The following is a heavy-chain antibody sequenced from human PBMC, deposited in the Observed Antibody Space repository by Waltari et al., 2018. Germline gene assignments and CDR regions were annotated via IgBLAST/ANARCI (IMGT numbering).Heavy chain of an antibody. CDR2: ISGSGGST. CDR1: GFTFSNYA. CDR3: AKGLRRIAAAGYFDY. D-gene: IGHD6-13*01. Sequence: EVQLLESGGGLVQPGGSLRRSCAASGFTFSNYAMSWVRQAPGKGLEWVPAISGSGGSTYYADSVKGRLTISRDNSKNTLYLQMNSLRAEDTAVYYCAKGLRRIAAAGYFDYWGQGTLVTVSS. J-gene: IGHJ4*02. V-gene: IGHV3-23*01.